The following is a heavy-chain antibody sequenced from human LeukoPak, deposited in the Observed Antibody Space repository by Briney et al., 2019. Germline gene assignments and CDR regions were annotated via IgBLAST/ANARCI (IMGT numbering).Heavy chain of an antibody. J-gene: IGHJ6*03. CDR1: GGSISSYY. CDR2: IYTSGST. V-gene: IGHV4-4*09. CDR3: ASLGYSSSWYIGYYYYMDV. D-gene: IGHD6-13*01. Sequence: SSETLSLTCTVSGGSISSYYWSWIRQPPGKGLEWIGYIYTSGSTNYNPSLKSRVTISVDTSKNQFSLKLSSVTAADTAVYYCASLGYSSSWYIGYYYYMDVWGKGTTVTVSS.